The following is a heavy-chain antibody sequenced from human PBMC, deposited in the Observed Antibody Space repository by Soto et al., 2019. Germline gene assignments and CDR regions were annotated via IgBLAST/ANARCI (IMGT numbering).Heavy chain of an antibody. J-gene: IGHJ4*02. CDR2: ISYDGNSV. CDR1: GFTFRSYA. D-gene: IGHD1-26*01. V-gene: IGHV3-30*18. Sequence: QVQVVESGGGVVQPGRSLRLSCAASGFTFRSYAMHWVRQTPGRGLEWLAYISYDGNSVHYEDSVKGRFTISRDNSKNTLSLQMNSLRVEDPAVYYCAKDVGDQGHFDSWGQGALVTVSS. CDR3: AKDVGDQGHFDS.